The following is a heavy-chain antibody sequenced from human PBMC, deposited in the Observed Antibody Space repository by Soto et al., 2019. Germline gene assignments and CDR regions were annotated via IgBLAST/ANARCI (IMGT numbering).Heavy chain of an antibody. Sequence: PSETLSLTCSVSGGSISGHYWTWIRQSPGKGLEWIGYIFYSGSTNYNPSLKSRVTISVDTSKNQFSLKMSSVTAADTAVYYCAREGDSSAEFDYWGQGTLVTVSS. D-gene: IGHD6-25*01. J-gene: IGHJ4*02. CDR1: GGSISGHY. CDR3: AREGDSSAEFDY. CDR2: IFYSGST. V-gene: IGHV4-59*11.